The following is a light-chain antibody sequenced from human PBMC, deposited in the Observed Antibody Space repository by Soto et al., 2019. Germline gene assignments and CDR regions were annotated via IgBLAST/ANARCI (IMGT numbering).Light chain of an antibody. CDR1: QSISRY. J-gene: IGKJ5*01. CDR2: VAS. CDR3: KQSYGTPIT. Sequence: DIQMTQSPSSLSASVGARVTITCRASQSISRYLNWYQQKPGKAPNLLIYVASSLQSEVPSRFSGSGSGTDFTLTITSLQPEDFATYCCKQSYGTPITCGQGTRLEIK. V-gene: IGKV1-39*01.